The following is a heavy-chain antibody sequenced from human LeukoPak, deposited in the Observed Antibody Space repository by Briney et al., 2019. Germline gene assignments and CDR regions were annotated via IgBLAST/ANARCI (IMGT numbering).Heavy chain of an antibody. Sequence: SETLSLTCIVSGASISSNAYYWGWIRQPPGKGLEWIGSIYDSGSTYYNPSLKSRVTISVDTSKNQFSLKLSSVTAADTAVYYCARGSSWYRPFGTSWGQGTLVTVSS. CDR2: IYDSGST. D-gene: IGHD6-13*01. V-gene: IGHV4-39*07. CDR3: ARGSSWYRPFGTS. J-gene: IGHJ4*02. CDR1: GASISSNAYY.